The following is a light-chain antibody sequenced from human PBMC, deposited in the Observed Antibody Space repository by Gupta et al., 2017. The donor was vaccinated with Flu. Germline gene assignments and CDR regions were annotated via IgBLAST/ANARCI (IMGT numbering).Light chain of an antibody. J-gene: IGKJ1*01. V-gene: IGKV4-1*01. Sequence: DIVMTQSPDSLAVSLGERATLNCKSSQSVLYSSNNRNYLAWYQHKAGQPPKLLIYWASTRASGVPDRFSGSGSGTDFTLTISSLQAEDVAVYYCQQYDNAPPWMFGQGTKVEIK. CDR3: QQYDNAPPWM. CDR1: QSVLYSSNNRNY. CDR2: WAS.